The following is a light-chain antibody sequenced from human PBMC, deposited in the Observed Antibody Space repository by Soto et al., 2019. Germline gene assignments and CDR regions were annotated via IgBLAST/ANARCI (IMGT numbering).Light chain of an antibody. V-gene: IGKV1-39*01. J-gene: IGKJ5*01. CDR2: AAS. Sequence: DVQLTQSPSFLSASLGDRVTITCRASQGIGSYLAWYKQTPGKAPKILIYAASSLQSGVPSRFSGSGSGTDFTLTISSLQPEDFETYYCQQNYSTPRTFGQGTRLEIK. CDR1: QGIGSY. CDR3: QQNYSTPRT.